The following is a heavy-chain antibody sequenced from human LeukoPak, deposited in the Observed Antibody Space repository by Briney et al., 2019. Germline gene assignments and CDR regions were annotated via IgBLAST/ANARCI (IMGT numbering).Heavy chain of an antibody. J-gene: IGHJ6*03. D-gene: IGHD1-26*01. Sequence: GGSLRLSCVASGFTFSDYEMNWVRQAPGKGLEWVSYIRNSGSTTYYADSVKGRFTISRDNAENSLYLQMNSLRAEDTAVYYCAKAAGATAYYYYMDVWNKGTTVTVSS. V-gene: IGHV3-48*03. CDR3: AKAAGATAYYYYMDV. CDR2: IRNSGSTT. CDR1: GFTFSDYE.